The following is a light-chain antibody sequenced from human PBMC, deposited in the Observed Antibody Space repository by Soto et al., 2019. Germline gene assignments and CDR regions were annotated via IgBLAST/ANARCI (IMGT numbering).Light chain of an antibody. CDR3: MIWYNSAVV. J-gene: IGLJ3*02. V-gene: IGLV5-45*03. CDR2: YKSDSDK. Sequence: QSVLTQPSSLSASPGASASLTCTLRSGINVDTFRMFWFQQKPGSPPQFLLKYKSDSDKQQGSGVSSRFSGSKDTTANAGILLISGLLSEDEADYYCMIWYNSAVVFGGGTKLTVL. CDR1: SGINVDTFR.